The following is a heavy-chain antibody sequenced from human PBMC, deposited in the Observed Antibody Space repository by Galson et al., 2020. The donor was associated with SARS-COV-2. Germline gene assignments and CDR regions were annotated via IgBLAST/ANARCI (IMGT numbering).Heavy chain of an antibody. CDR2: ISTSSSYT. CDR1: GFHFSTSS. D-gene: IGHD5-18*01. CDR3: ARDEGIRGYNYGRLYYGMDV. J-gene: IGHJ6*02. V-gene: IGHV3-21*01. Sequence: NSGGSLSLSCAASGFHFSTSSMNWVRLAPGKGLEWVSSISTSSSYTYYVDSVKGRFSISRDNPRNSLYLQMNSLRAEDTAVYYCARDEGIRGYNYGRLYYGMDVWGQGTTVTVSS.